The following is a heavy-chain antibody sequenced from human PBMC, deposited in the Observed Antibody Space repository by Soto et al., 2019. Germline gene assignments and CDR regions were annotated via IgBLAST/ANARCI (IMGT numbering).Heavy chain of an antibody. D-gene: IGHD6-6*01. CDR1: GYTFTNYG. J-gene: IGHJ6*03. CDR3: ARVRQLVGYFFYYMDV. CDR2: ISAYNGNT. V-gene: IGHV1-18*01. Sequence: QVQLLQSGAEVKKPGASVKVSCKASGYTFTNYGITWVRQAPGQGLEWMGWISAYNGNTHYTQRLQGRVTMTTDTSTSTAYMGLGGLRSYETAVYYLARVRQLVGYFFYYMDVWGKGTTVTVSS.